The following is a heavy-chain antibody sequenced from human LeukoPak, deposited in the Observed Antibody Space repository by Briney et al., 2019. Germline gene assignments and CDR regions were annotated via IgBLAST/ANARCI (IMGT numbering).Heavy chain of an antibody. J-gene: IGHJ3*02. D-gene: IGHD6-19*01. Sequence: GGSLRLSCAASGSTFSDYYMSWIRQAPGKGLELLSYIISTGGTIYYADSVKGRFTISRDNAKNSLYLQMNSLRAEDTAVYYCAGYSSGWFGAFHIWGQGTMVTVSS. CDR3: AGYSSGWFGAFHI. V-gene: IGHV3-11*04. CDR2: IISTGGTI. CDR1: GSTFSDYY.